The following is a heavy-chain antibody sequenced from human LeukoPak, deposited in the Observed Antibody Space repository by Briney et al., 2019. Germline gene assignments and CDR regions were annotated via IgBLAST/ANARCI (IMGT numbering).Heavy chain of an antibody. CDR1: GGSFSGYY. Sequence: SETLSLTCAVYGGSFSGYYWSWIRQPPGKGLEWIGEINHSGSTNYNPSLKSRVTISVDTSKNQFSLKLSSVTAADTAVYYCARAPYVHYYYYMDVWGKGTTVTASS. CDR3: ARAPYVHYYYYMDV. V-gene: IGHV4-34*01. D-gene: IGHD3-16*01. J-gene: IGHJ6*03. CDR2: INHSGST.